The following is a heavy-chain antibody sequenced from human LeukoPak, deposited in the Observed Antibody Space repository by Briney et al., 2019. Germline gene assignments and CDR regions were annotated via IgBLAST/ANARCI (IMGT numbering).Heavy chain of an antibody. CDR1: GYTFTGYY. CDR2: INPNSGGT. Sequence: WASVKVSCKASGYTFTGYYMHWVRQAPGQGLEWMGWINPNSGGTNYAQKFQGRVTMTRDTSISTAYMELSRLRSDDTAVYHCARSGVVVPAAILHWFDPWGQGILVTVSS. CDR3: ARSGVVVPAAILHWFDP. D-gene: IGHD2-2*02. V-gene: IGHV1-2*02. J-gene: IGHJ5*02.